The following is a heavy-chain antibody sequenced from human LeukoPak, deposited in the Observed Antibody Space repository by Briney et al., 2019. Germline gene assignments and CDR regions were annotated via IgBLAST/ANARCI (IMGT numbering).Heavy chain of an antibody. CDR1: GFTFSSYA. CDR3: ARDRGDGYNYADY. Sequence: GGSLRLSCAASGFTFSSYAMHWVRQAPGKGLEWVAVISFDGSNKYYADSVKGRFTISRDNSKNTLYLQMNSLRAEDTAVYYCARDRGDGYNYADYWGQGTLVTVSS. CDR2: ISFDGSNK. J-gene: IGHJ4*02. V-gene: IGHV3-30-3*01. D-gene: IGHD5-24*01.